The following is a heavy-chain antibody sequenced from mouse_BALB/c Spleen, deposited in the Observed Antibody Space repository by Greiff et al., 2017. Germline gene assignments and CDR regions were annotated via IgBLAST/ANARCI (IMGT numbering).Heavy chain of an antibody. D-gene: IGHD2-1*01. CDR1: GYTFTSYY. Sequence: VQLQQSGAELVKPGASVKLSCKASGYTFTSYYMYWVKQRPGQGLEWIGEINPSNGSTNFNEKFKSKATLTVDKSSSTAYMQLSSLTSEDSAVYYCTRKGNPFDYWGQGTTLTVSS. V-gene: IGHV1S81*02. CDR2: INPSNGST. J-gene: IGHJ2*01. CDR3: TRKGNPFDY.